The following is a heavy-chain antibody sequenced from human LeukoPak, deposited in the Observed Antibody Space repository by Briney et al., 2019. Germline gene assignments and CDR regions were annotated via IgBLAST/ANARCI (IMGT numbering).Heavy chain of an antibody. CDR3: ARDGENSYYYYYLDV. V-gene: IGHV4-39*07. D-gene: IGHD3-10*01. Sequence: PSPTLSLTCPVSGRSISSRSYYWGWIRQPPGKGLERFVSVYNSGSTFYNPSLESPVTIPGDTSKNQVSLNLNSVTATDTAVDYCARDGENSYYYYYLDVWGKGTTVTVSS. J-gene: IGHJ6*03. CDR1: GRSISSRSYY. CDR2: VYNSGST.